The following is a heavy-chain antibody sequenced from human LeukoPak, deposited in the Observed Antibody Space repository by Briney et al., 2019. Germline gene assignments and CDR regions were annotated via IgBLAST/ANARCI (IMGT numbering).Heavy chain of an antibody. CDR2: ISAYNGNT. CDR1: GYTFTSYG. D-gene: IGHD2-2*01. V-gene: IGHV1-18*01. CDR3: ARFAGSTSCSGCQIHDAFDI. J-gene: IGHJ3*02. Sequence: GASVKVSCKASGYTFTSYGISWVRQAPGQGLEWMGWISAYNGNTNYAQKLQGRVTMTTDTSTSTAYMELRSLRSDDTAVYYCARFAGSTSCSGCQIHDAFDIWGQGTMVTVSS.